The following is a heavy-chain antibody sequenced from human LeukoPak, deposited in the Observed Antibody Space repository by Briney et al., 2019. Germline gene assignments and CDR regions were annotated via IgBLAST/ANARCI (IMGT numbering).Heavy chain of an antibody. V-gene: IGHV5-51*01. D-gene: IGHD3-10*01. J-gene: IGHJ4*02. Sequence: GESLKISCKGSGYSFTSYWIGWVRQMPGKGLEWMGIIYPGDSDTRYSPSFQGQVTISADKSISTAYLQWSSLKASDTAMYYCARGYGSGSYSGYYFDYWGQGTLVTVSS. CDR2: IYPGDSDT. CDR3: ARGYGSGSYSGYYFDY. CDR1: GYSFTSYW.